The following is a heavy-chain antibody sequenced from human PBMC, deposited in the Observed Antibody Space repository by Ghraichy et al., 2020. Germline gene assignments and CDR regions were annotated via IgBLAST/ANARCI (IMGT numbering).Heavy chain of an antibody. CDR3: ARGLTLRVVPAAIDY. J-gene: IGHJ4*02. CDR2: INHSGST. V-gene: IGHV4-34*01. D-gene: IGHD2-2*01. Sequence: ETLSLTCAVYGGSFSGYYWSWIRQPPGKGLEWIGEINHSGSTNYNPSLKSRVTISVDTSKNQFSLKLSSVTAADTAVYYCARGLTLRVVPAAIDYWGQGTLVTVSS. CDR1: GGSFSGYY.